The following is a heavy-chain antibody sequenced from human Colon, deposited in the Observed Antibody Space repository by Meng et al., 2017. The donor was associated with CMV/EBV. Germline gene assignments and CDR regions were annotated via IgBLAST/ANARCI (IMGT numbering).Heavy chain of an antibody. CDR1: GIRLSSHG. J-gene: IGHJ5*02. D-gene: IGHD3-10*01. V-gene: IGHV3-30*02. CDR2: MRNDRNVI. Sequence: GGSLRLSCATSGIRLSSHGLHWVRQAPGKGLEWVAYMRNDRNVIQYGNPVKGRSTISRDDSKNMFFLEMGSLKIEDTAVYYCARDRALESWGQGTLVTVSS. CDR3: ARDRALES.